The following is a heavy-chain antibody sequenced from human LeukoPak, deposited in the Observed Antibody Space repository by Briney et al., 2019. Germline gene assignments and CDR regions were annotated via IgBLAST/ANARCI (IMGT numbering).Heavy chain of an antibody. V-gene: IGHV3-30-3*01. CDR2: ISYDGSNK. J-gene: IGHJ4*02. Sequence: GGSLRLSCAASGFTFSSSAMHWVRQAPGKGLEWVAVISYDGSNKYSADSVKGRFTISRDNSKNTLYLQMNSLRTEDTAVYYCARDPTQLLYFDYWGQGTLVTVSS. CDR3: ARDPTQLLYFDY. D-gene: IGHD5-18*01. CDR1: GFTFSSSA.